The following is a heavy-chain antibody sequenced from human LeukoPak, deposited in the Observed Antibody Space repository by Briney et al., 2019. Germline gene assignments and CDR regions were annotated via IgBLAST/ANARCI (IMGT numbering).Heavy chain of an antibody. CDR2: ISSSSSYI. D-gene: IGHD1-26*01. V-gene: IGHV3-21*04. Sequence: GGSLRLSCAASGFIFSSYSMNWVRQAPGKGLEWVSSISSSSSYIYYADSVKGRFTISRDNSKNTLYLQMNSLRAEDTAVYYCAKDSGSYQDPFDYWGQGTLVTVSS. CDR1: GFIFSSYS. J-gene: IGHJ4*02. CDR3: AKDSGSYQDPFDY.